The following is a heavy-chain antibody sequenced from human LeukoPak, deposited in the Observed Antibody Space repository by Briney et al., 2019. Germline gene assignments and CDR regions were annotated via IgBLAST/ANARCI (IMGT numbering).Heavy chain of an antibody. CDR1: GYSFTSYW. J-gene: IGHJ5*02. CDR2: IYPGDSRI. Sequence: GESLKISCQGFGYSFTSYWIGWVRQMPGKGMEWMGVIYPGDSRIRYNPSFQGQVTISVNKSISTAYLQWVSLKASDTAMYYCACRDLTSTWSFPWGQGTLVTVSS. CDR3: ACRDLTSTWSFP. D-gene: IGHD6-13*01. V-gene: IGHV5-51*01.